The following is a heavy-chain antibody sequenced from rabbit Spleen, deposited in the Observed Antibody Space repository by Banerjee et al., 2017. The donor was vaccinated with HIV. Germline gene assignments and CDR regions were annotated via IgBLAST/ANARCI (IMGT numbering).Heavy chain of an antibody. D-gene: IGHD1-1*01. V-gene: IGHV1S45*01. CDR1: GIDFSSVYY. CDR2: IYAGSSGST. J-gene: IGHJ4*01. Sequence: QEQLEESGGDLVKPEGSLTLTCTASGIDFSSVYYICWVRQAPGKGLEWIACIYAGSSGSTYYANWVNGRLTTSKTSSTTVTLQMTSLTAADRATYFCARDLVGVIGWNFYLWGQGTLVTVS. CDR3: ARDLVGVIGWNFYL.